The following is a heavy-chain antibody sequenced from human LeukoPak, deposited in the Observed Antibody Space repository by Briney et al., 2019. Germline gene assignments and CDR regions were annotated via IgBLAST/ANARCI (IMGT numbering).Heavy chain of an antibody. Sequence: GESLKISCKGSGYSFISYWIGWVRQMPGKGLGWMGIIYAGDSDTRYSPSFQGQVTISADTSISTAFLQWSSLKASDTAIYYCVRRSTSGWYGGFDYWGQGTLVTVSS. CDR3: VRRSTSGWYGGFDY. CDR2: IYAGDSDT. D-gene: IGHD6-19*01. J-gene: IGHJ4*02. CDR1: GYSFISYW. V-gene: IGHV5-51*01.